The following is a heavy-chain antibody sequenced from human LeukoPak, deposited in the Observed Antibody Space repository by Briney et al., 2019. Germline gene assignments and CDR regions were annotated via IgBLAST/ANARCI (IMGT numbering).Heavy chain of an antibody. J-gene: IGHJ6*02. CDR1: GFTFSGSA. V-gene: IGHV3-53*01. CDR2: IYSGGST. Sequence: GGSLRLSCAASGFTFSGSAMHWVRQAPGKGLVWVSVIYSGGSTYYADSVKGRFTISRDNSKNTLYLQMNSLRAEDTAVYYCARWYSGYYYGMDVWGQGTTVTVSS. CDR3: ARWYSGYYYGMDV. D-gene: IGHD1-26*01.